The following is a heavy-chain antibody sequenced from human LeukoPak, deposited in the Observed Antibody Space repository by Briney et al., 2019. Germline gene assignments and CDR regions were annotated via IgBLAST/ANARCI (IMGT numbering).Heavy chain of an antibody. J-gene: IGHJ3*02. CDR3: ARRGDSSGYTNPHAFDI. CDR1: GYSFTSYW. Sequence: GESLKISCKGSGYSFTSYWIAWVRQMPGKGLEWMAIIYPGDSDTRYSPSFQGQVTISADKSISTAYLQWSSLKASDTAMYYCARRGDSSGYTNPHAFDIWGQGTMVTVSS. CDR2: IYPGDSDT. V-gene: IGHV5-51*01. D-gene: IGHD3-22*01.